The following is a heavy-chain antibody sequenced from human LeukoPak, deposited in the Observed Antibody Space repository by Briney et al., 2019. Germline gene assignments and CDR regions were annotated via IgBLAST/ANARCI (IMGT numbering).Heavy chain of an antibody. V-gene: IGHV4-34*01. CDR3: ARGRGGSYYSIPRVIGFHFDY. J-gene: IGHJ4*02. CDR2: INHSGST. CDR1: GGSFSGYY. Sequence: SETLSLTCAVYGGSFSGYYWSWIRQPPGKGLEWIGEINHSGSTNYNPSLKSRVTISVDTSKNQFSLKLSSVTAADTAVYYCARGRGGSYYSIPRVIGFHFDYWGQGTLVTVSS. D-gene: IGHD1-26*01.